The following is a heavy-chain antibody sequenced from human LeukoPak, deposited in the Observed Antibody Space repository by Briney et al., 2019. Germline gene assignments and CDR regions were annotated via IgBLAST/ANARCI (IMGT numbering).Heavy chain of an antibody. J-gene: IGHJ5*02. CDR3: ASASQYASGSS. V-gene: IGHV5-51*01. D-gene: IGHD3-10*01. CDR1: GSSFTNYW. CDR2: IYPGDSDT. Sequence: GESLQISCKGSGSSFTNYWIGWVRQMPGKGLEWMGIIYPGDSDTRYSPSFQGQVTISADKSISTAYLQWSSLKASDTAMYYCASASQYASGSSWGQGTLVTVSS.